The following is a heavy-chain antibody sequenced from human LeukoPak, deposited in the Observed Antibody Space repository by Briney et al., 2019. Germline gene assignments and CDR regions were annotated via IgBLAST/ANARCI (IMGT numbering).Heavy chain of an antibody. J-gene: IGHJ3*02. Sequence: GGSLRLSCAASGFTFSSYNMNWVRQAPGKGLEWVSSISGPSSYISYADSVKGRFTISRDNAKNSLYLQMNSLRAEDTAVYYCARDAGDYYYDSSGYYYNAFDIWGQGTMVTVSS. CDR1: GFTFSSYN. V-gene: IGHV3-21*01. CDR2: ISGPSSYI. CDR3: ARDAGDYYYDSSGYYYNAFDI. D-gene: IGHD3-22*01.